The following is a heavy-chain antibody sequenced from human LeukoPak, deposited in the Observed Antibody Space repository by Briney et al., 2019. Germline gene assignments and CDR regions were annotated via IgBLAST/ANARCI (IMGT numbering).Heavy chain of an antibody. CDR3: ARVERGSYYPFDY. Sequence: NPSETLSLTCTVSGGSISSYYWSWIRQPPGKGLEWIGYIYYSGSTNYNPSLKSRVTISVDTSKNQFSLKLSSVTAADTAVYYCARVERGSYYPFDYWGQGTLVTVSS. J-gene: IGHJ4*02. CDR1: GGSISSYY. V-gene: IGHV4-59*08. CDR2: IYYSGST. D-gene: IGHD1-26*01.